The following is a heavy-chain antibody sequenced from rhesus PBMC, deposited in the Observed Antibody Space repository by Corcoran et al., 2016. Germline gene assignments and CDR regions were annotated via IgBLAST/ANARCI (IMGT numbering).Heavy chain of an antibody. CDR1: GVSVSSCNW. J-gene: IGHJ4*01. Sequence: QVQLQESGPGLVKPSETLSLTCAVSGVSVSSCNWGSWIREPPGKGLEWIGYISGSSGSTYYNPSLKSRVTISTDTSKNQFSLKLSSVTAADTAVYYCARDPLDGYWGQGVLVTVSS. V-gene: IGHV4-65*01. CDR2: ISGSSGST. CDR3: ARDPLDGY. D-gene: IGHD6-19*01.